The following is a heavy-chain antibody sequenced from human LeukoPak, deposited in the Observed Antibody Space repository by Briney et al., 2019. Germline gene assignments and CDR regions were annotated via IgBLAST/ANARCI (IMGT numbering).Heavy chain of an antibody. CDR2: IYYSGST. J-gene: IGHJ4*02. Sequence: SETLSLTCTVSGGSISSSSYYWGWIRQPPGKGLEWIGSIYYSGSTYYNPSLKSRVTISVDTSKNQFSLKLSSVTAADTAVYYCARGLGSSIAARGHDYWGQGTLVTVSS. V-gene: IGHV4-39*01. D-gene: IGHD6-6*01. CDR3: ARGLGSSIAARGHDY. CDR1: GGSISSSSYY.